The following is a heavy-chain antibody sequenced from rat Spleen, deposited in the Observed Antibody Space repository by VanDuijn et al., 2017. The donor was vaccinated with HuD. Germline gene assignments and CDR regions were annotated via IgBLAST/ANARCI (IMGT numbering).Heavy chain of an antibody. CDR1: GFSLTSYH. J-gene: IGHJ3*01. D-gene: IGHD1-11*01. CDR3: ARDKGGQLRGFAY. CDR2: IWTGGST. V-gene: IGHV2-43*01. Sequence: QVQLKESGPGLVQPSQTLSLTCTVSGFSLTSYHVSWVRQPPGKGLEWMGVIWTGGSTAYNSLFKSRLSISRDTSQSQVFLKMNRLQTEDTATYYCARDKGGQLRGFAYWGQGTLVTVSS.